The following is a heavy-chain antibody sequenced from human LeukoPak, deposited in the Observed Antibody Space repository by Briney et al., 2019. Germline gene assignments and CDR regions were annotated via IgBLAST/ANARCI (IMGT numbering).Heavy chain of an antibody. CDR2: ISGSSGST. CDR3: AKPLISGSTGVRGRFEY. D-gene: IGHD2-8*01. CDR1: GFTFSSYA. Sequence: QSGGSLRLSCAASGFTFSSYAMSWVRQAPGKGLEWVSAISGSSGSTYYADSVKGRFTISRDNSKNTLYLQMSSLRVEDTAVYYCAKPLISGSTGVRGRFEYWGQGTLVTVSS. J-gene: IGHJ4*02. V-gene: IGHV3-23*01.